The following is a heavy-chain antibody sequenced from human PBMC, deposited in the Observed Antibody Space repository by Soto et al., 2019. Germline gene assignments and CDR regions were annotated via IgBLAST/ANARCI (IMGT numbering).Heavy chain of an antibody. Sequence: HVQVQESGPGLVKPSETLSLTCTVSGGSINNYYWSWIRQPPGKGLEWIAYIYYSGSTNYNPSFKRRVIVSVDTSSNQFSLKLSSLTAADTAVYYCARWHSSSGYYGMDVWGQGTTVTVSS. J-gene: IGHJ6*02. V-gene: IGHV4-59*01. CDR2: IYYSGST. CDR3: ARWHSSSGYYGMDV. CDR1: GGSINNYY. D-gene: IGHD6-25*01.